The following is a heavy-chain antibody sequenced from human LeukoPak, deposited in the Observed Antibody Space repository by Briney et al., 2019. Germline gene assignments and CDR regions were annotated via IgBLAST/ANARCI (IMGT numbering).Heavy chain of an antibody. CDR2: IYTSGST. CDR1: GGSINSGSYY. J-gene: IGHJ4*02. V-gene: IGHV4-61*02. Sequence: PSETLSLTCTVSGGSINSGSYYWNWIRQPAGKGLEWIGRIYTSGSTNYNPSLKSQVSISIDTSKNQFSLKLTSVTAADTAVYYCARQTGSGLFILPGGQGTLVTVSS. D-gene: IGHD3/OR15-3a*01. CDR3: ARQTGSGLFILP.